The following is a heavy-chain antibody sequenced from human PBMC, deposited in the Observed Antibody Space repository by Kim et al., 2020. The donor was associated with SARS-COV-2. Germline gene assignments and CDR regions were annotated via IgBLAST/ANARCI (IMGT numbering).Heavy chain of an antibody. V-gene: IGHV4-39*01. J-gene: IGHJ4*02. D-gene: IGHD3-9*01. CDR2: LYYSGST. Sequence: SETLSLTCTVSGGSISSSPYYWGWVRQPPGKGLVWIGSLYYSGSTYYAPSLNGRVTISVDTSKNQLSLDMTSVTVADTAVYSCVRQYGILSGLGLYWGQGTLVTVSS. CDR1: GGSISSSPYY. CDR3: VRQYGILSGLGLY.